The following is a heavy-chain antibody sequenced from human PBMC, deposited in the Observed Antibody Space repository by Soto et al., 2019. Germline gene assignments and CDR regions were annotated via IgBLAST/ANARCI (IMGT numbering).Heavy chain of an antibody. D-gene: IGHD6-19*01. J-gene: IGHJ4*02. Sequence: QITLKESGPTLVKPTQTLTLTCTFSGFSLSTSGVGVGWIRQPPGKALEWLALMYWDDDKRYSPSLKSRLTIPEDTYKNQVVRTLTNMDPVATATYYCAQSKIAVSGTATFDYWGQGTLVTVSS. CDR2: MYWDDDK. CDR3: AQSKIAVSGTATFDY. CDR1: GFSLSTSGVG. V-gene: IGHV2-5*02.